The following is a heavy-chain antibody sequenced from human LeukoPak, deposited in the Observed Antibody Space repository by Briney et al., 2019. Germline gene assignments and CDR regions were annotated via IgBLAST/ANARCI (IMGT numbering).Heavy chain of an antibody. V-gene: IGHV3-21*01. CDR1: GFTFSSYS. Sequence: GGSLRLSCAASGFTFSSYSMNWVRQAPGKGLEWVSSISRSSSYIYYADSVKGRFTISRDNAKNTLYLQMNSLGAEDTAVYYCARDGITMVRGVLDYWGQGTLVTVSS. CDR3: ARDGITMVRGVLDY. CDR2: ISRSSSYI. J-gene: IGHJ4*02. D-gene: IGHD3-10*01.